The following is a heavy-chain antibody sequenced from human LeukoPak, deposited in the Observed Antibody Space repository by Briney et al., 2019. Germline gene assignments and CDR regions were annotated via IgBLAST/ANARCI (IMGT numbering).Heavy chain of an antibody. V-gene: IGHV3-7*02. CDR1: GFSFSSYW. Sequence: GGSLRLSCAASGFSFSSYWMSWVRQAPGKGLEWVANIKQDGSEKYYVDSVKGRFTISRDNAKNSLYLQMNSPRAEDTAVYYCARHNPYSSGWYCFDDWGQGTLVTVSS. D-gene: IGHD6-13*01. CDR3: ARHNPYSSGWYCFDD. CDR2: IKQDGSEK. J-gene: IGHJ4*02.